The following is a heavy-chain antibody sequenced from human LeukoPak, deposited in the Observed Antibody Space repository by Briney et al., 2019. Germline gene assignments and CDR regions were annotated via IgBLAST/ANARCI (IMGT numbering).Heavy chain of an antibody. CDR3: ARGAPRGYSGYDCFDY. CDR2: INPNSGGT. V-gene: IGHV1-2*02. D-gene: IGHD5-12*01. J-gene: IGHJ4*02. CDR1: GYTFTGYY. Sequence: ASVKVSCKSSGYTFTGYYMHWVRQAPGQGLEGMGWINPNSGGTNYAQKFQGRVTMTRDTSISTAYMELSRLRSDDTAVYYCARGAPRGYSGYDCFDYWGQGTLVTVSS.